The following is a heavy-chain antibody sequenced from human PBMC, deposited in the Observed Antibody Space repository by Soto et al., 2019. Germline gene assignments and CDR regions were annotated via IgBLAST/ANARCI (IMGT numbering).Heavy chain of an antibody. CDR3: ARHTLSILTGYYWTSNWFDP. CDR2: IYYSGST. Sequence: QLQLQESGPGLVKPSETLSLTCTVSGGSISSSSYYWGWIRQPPGKGLEWIGSIYYSGSTYYNPSLKSRVTISVDTSKNQFSLKLSSVTAADTAVYYCARHTLSILTGYYWTSNWFDPWGQGTLVTVSS. D-gene: IGHD3-9*01. V-gene: IGHV4-39*01. CDR1: GGSISSSSYY. J-gene: IGHJ5*02.